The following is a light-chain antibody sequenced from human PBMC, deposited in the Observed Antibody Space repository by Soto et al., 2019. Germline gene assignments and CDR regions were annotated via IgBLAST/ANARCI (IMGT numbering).Light chain of an antibody. CDR2: KAS. Sequence: DIQMTQSPSTLSASVGDRVTITCRASQSISTWLAWYQQKPGKALKLLIYKASSLEGGVPSRFSGSGSGTEFNITISSLQPDDFATYYCQQYKTYPLTFGGGTTVDIK. CDR1: QSISTW. V-gene: IGKV1-5*03. J-gene: IGKJ4*01. CDR3: QQYKTYPLT.